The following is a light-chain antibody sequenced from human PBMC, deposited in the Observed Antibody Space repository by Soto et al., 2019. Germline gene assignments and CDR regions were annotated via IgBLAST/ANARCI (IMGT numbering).Light chain of an antibody. CDR1: QSVSSK. CDR3: HQYSTWLWT. J-gene: IGKJ1*01. Sequence: EIVMTQSPATLSVSPGERATLSCRASQSVSSKLAWYQQKPGQGPSLLIYGESTRATGIPARFSGSGSGTEFTLTISSLQSEDVAFCYCHQYSTWLWTFGQGTKVEIK. V-gene: IGKV3-15*01. CDR2: GES.